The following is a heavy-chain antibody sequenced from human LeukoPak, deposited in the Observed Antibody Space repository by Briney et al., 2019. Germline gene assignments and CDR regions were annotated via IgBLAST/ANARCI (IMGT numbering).Heavy chain of an antibody. CDR3: AKREPSGYYDPLYYFDY. V-gene: IGHV3-23*01. D-gene: IGHD3-22*01. J-gene: IGHJ4*02. CDR2: ISGSGGST. Sequence: AGGSLRPSCAASGFTFSRYSMNWVRQAPGKGLEWVSAISGSGGSTYYADSVKGRFTISRDNSKNTLYLQMNSLRAEDTAVYYCAKREPSGYYDPLYYFDYWGQGTLATVSS. CDR1: GFTFSRYS.